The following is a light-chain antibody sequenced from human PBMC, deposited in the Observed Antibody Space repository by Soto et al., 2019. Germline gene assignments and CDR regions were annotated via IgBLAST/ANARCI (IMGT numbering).Light chain of an antibody. Sequence: DIQMTQSPSSLSASVGDRVTITCRASQSISTYLNWYQQKPGKAPKLLIYAASTLQRGVPSRFSGSGSGTDFTPTISSLQPEDFATYYCQQSYSTPFTFGPGTKVDIK. CDR2: AAS. V-gene: IGKV1-39*01. J-gene: IGKJ3*01. CDR3: QQSYSTPFT. CDR1: QSISTY.